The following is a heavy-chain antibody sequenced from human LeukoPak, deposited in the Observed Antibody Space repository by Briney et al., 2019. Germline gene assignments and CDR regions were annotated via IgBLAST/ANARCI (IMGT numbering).Heavy chain of an antibody. CDR3: ARGVEPLAANTLAY. CDR2: LYSDGNT. CDR1: GFTVITDD. D-gene: IGHD1-14*01. Sequence: GSLRLSCAASGFTVITDDMTWVRQAPGKGLEWVSVLYSDGNTKYADSVQGRFTISRDNSKNTLYLEMNSLSPDDTAVYYCARGVEPLAANTLAYWGQGTLVTVSS. V-gene: IGHV3-53*01. J-gene: IGHJ4*02.